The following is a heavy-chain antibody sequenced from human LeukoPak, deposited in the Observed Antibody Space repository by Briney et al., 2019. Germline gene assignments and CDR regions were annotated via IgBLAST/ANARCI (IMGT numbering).Heavy chain of an antibody. CDR2: IRYDGSNK. Sequence: PGGSLRLSCAASGFTFSSYEMNWVRQAPGKGLEWVAFIRYDGSNKYYADSVKGRFTISRDNSKSTLYLQMNSLRAEDTAVYYCAKGSIWFGELLYAWDYWGQGTLVTVSS. D-gene: IGHD3-10*01. J-gene: IGHJ4*02. CDR3: AKGSIWFGELLYAWDY. V-gene: IGHV3-30*02. CDR1: GFTFSSYE.